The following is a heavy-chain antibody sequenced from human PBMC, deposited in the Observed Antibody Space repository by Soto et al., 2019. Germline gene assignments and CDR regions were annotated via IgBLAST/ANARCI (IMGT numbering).Heavy chain of an antibody. J-gene: IGHJ6*02. Sequence: PGESLKISCKGSGYSFTSYWISWVRQMPGKGLEWMGRIDPSDSYTNYSPSFQGYVTISADKSISTAYLQWSSLKASDTAMYYCATYSSSWYGLHYYYGMDVWGQGTTVTVSS. V-gene: IGHV5-10-1*01. CDR2: IDPSDSYT. CDR1: GYSFTSYW. CDR3: ATYSSSWYGLHYYYGMDV. D-gene: IGHD6-13*01.